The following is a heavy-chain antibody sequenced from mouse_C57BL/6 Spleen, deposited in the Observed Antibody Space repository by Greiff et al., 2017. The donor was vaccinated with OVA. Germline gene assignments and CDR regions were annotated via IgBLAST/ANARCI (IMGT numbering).Heavy chain of an antibody. CDR3: AREDGYDGFAY. CDR1: GFTFSSYA. J-gene: IGHJ3*01. D-gene: IGHD2-2*01. V-gene: IGHV5-4*01. Sequence: DVHLVESGGGLVKPGGSLKLSCAASGFTFSSYAMSWVRQTPEKRLEWVATISDGGSYTYYPDNVKGRFTISRDNAKNNLYLQMSHLKSEDTAMXYCAREDGYDGFAYWGQGTLVTVSA. CDR2: ISDGGSYT.